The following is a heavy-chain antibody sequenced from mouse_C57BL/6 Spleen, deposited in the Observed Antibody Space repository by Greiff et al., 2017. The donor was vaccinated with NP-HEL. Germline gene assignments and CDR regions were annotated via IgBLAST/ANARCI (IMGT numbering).Heavy chain of an antibody. V-gene: IGHV5-17*01. D-gene: IGHD1-1*01. CDR2: ISSGSSTI. Sequence: EVQLVESGGGLVKPGGSLKLSCAASGFTFSDYGMHWVRQAPEKGLEWVAYISSGSSTIYYADTVKGRFTISRDNAKNTLFLQMTSLRSEDTAMYYCARPYYGSSYDAYWGQGTLVTVSA. CDR1: GFTFSDYG. CDR3: ARPYYGSSYDAY. J-gene: IGHJ3*01.